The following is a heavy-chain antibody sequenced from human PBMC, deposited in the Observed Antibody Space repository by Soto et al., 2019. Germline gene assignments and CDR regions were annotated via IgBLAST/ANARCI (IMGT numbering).Heavy chain of an antibody. J-gene: IGHJ4*02. CDR3: ASANRGYSGYDYGAFDY. CDR1: GGTFSSYA. V-gene: IGHV1-69*13. Sequence: GASVKVSCKASGGTFSSYAISWVRQAPGQGLEWMGGIIPIFGTANYAQKFQGRVTITADESTSTAYMELSSLRSEDTAVYYCASANRGYSGYDYGAFDYWGQGPLVTVS. CDR2: IIPIFGTA. D-gene: IGHD5-12*01.